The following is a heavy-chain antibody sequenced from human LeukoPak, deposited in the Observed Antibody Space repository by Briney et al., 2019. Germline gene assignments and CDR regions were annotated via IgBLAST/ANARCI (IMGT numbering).Heavy chain of an antibody. V-gene: IGHV4-59*08. CDR2: IYYSGST. Sequence: PSETLSLTCTVSGGSISSYYWSWIRQPPGKGLEWIGYIYYSGSTNYNPSLKSRVTISVDTSKNQFSLKLSSATAADTAVYYCARHKRDFWSGYDVPYYYGMDVWGQGTTVTVSS. CDR1: GGSISSYY. J-gene: IGHJ6*02. CDR3: ARHKRDFWSGYDVPYYYGMDV. D-gene: IGHD3-3*01.